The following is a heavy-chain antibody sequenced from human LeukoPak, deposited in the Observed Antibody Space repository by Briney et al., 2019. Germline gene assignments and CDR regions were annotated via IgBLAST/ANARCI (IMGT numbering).Heavy chain of an antibody. J-gene: IGHJ4*02. CDR1: GYTFTSYA. Sequence: ASVKVSRKASGYTFTSYALHWVRQAPGQRLDWMGWINAGNGNTKYSQNFQGRVTITRDTSASTAYMELSSLRSEDTAVYYCARVYYGSGSYSHFDYWGQGTLVTVSS. D-gene: IGHD3-10*01. V-gene: IGHV1-3*01. CDR2: INAGNGNT. CDR3: ARVYYGSGSYSHFDY.